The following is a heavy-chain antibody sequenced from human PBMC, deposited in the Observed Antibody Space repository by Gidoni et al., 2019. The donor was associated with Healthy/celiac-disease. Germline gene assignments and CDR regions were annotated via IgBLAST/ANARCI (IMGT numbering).Heavy chain of an antibody. CDR2: ISSISSYI. D-gene: IGHD6-13*01. CDR3: ARASSSWYVGWFDP. V-gene: IGHV3-21*01. J-gene: IGHJ5*02. CDR1: GFTFSSYS. Sequence: EVQLVESGGGLVKPGGSLRLSCAASGFTFSSYSMNWVGQAPGKGLEWVSSISSISSYIYYADSVKGRFTISRDNAKNSLYLQMNSLRAEDTAVDYCARASSSWYVGWFDPWGQGTLVTVSS.